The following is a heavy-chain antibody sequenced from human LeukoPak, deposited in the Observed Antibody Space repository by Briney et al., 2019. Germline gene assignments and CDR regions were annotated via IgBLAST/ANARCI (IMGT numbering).Heavy chain of an antibody. Sequence: SETLSLTCTVSGGSISSYYWSWIRQPPGQGLEWIGYIYYSGSTNYNPSLKSRVTISVDTSKNQFSLKLSSVTAADTAVYYCARRAGYSSGWSPFIYYFDYWGQGTLVTVSS. J-gene: IGHJ4*02. V-gene: IGHV4-59*01. D-gene: IGHD6-19*01. CDR2: IYYSGST. CDR1: GGSISSYY. CDR3: ARRAGYSSGWSPFIYYFDY.